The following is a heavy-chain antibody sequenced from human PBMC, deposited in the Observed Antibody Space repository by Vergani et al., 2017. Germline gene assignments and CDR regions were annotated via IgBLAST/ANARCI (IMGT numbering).Heavy chain of an antibody. CDR1: GFTFISSG. D-gene: IGHD3-22*01. J-gene: IGHJ4*02. Sequence: QVQLVESGGGVVQPGRSLRLSCAASGFTFISSGMHWVRQAPGKGLEWVAVISYDGSNKYYADSVKGRFTISRDNFKNTLYLQINSLRAEDTAVYYCAKERRRLTMILEGGDYWGQGTLVTVSS. V-gene: IGHV3-30*18. CDR3: AKERRRLTMILEGGDY. CDR2: ISYDGSNK.